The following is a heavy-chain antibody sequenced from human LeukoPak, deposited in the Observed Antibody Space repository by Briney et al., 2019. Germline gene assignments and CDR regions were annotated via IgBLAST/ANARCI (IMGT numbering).Heavy chain of an antibody. CDR2: IYPGDSDT. Sequence: ESLKISCKGSGYNFTNYWIGWVRQMPGEGLEWMGIIYPGDSDTRYRPSFQGQVTISADKPASTAYLQWSSLKASDTALYYCASRKYSSSWYNAFDIWGQGTMVTVSS. V-gene: IGHV5-51*04. J-gene: IGHJ3*02. D-gene: IGHD6-13*01. CDR1: GYNFTNYW. CDR3: ASRKYSSSWYNAFDI.